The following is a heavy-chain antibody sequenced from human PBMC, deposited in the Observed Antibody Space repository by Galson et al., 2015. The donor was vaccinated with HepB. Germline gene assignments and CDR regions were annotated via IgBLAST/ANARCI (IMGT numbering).Heavy chain of an antibody. CDR3: ARAYYYDSSGYPPFDY. CDR2: ISYDGSNK. Sequence: SLRLSCAASGFTVSSYGMHWVRQAPGKGLEWVAVISYDGSNKYYADSVKGRFTISRDNSKNTLYLQMNSLRAEDTAVYYCARAYYYDSSGYPPFDYWGQGTLVTVSS. CDR1: GFTVSSYG. V-gene: IGHV3-30*03. J-gene: IGHJ4*02. D-gene: IGHD3-22*01.